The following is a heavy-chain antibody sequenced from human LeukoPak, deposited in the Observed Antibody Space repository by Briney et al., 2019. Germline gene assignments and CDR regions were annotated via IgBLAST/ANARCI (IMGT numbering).Heavy chain of an antibody. CDR2: IYHSGST. CDR1: GYSISSGYY. J-gene: IGHJ5*02. CDR3: ARANLNWFDP. V-gene: IGHV4-38-2*02. Sequence: SETLSLTCTVSGYSISSGYYWGWIRQPPGKGLEWIGSIYHSGSTYYNPSLKSRVTISVDTSKNQFSLKLSSVTAADTAVYYCARANLNWFDPWGQGTLVTVSS.